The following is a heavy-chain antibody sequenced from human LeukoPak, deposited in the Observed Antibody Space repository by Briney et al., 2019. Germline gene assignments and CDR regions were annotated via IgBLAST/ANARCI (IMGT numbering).Heavy chain of an antibody. CDR3: TAGGVVVVPSASAPDY. CDR1: GFTLNNAW. J-gene: IGHJ4*02. D-gene: IGHD2-2*01. V-gene: IGHV3-15*01. CDR2: IKGKTDGGTT. Sequence: GGSLRLSCAASGFTLNNAWMIGVRQAPGKGLEWVGRIKGKTDGGTTDYAAPVKGRFTISRDDSKNTLYLQMNSLKTEDTAVYYCTAGGVVVVPSASAPDYWGQGTLVTVSS.